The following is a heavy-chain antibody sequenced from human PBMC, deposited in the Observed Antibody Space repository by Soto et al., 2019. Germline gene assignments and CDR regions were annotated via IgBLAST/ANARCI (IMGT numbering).Heavy chain of an antibody. J-gene: IGHJ6*03. Sequence: ASVKVSCKASGYTFTGYYMHWVRQAPGQGLEWMGWINPNSGGTNYAQKFQGWVTMTRDTSISTAYMELSRLRSDDTAVYYCAVHGTLRFLERSHYYYYMDVWGKGITVTVSS. V-gene: IGHV1-2*04. D-gene: IGHD3-3*01. CDR1: GYTFTGYY. CDR2: INPNSGGT. CDR3: AVHGTLRFLERSHYYYYMDV.